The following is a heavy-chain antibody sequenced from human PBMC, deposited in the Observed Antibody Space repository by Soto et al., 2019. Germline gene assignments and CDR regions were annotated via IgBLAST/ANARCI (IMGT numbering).Heavy chain of an antibody. Sequence: GGSLRLSCTVSGVTFSNYAMNWVRQAPGKGLEWVSSLSGSGGTTYYADSVKGRFIISRDNSKNTLHLLMNSLRAEDTALYYCAKQRADYGSGADTFYFDSWGQGALVTVSS. CDR1: GVTFSNYA. CDR3: AKQRADYGSGADTFYFDS. CDR2: LSGSGGTT. V-gene: IGHV3-23*01. J-gene: IGHJ4*02. D-gene: IGHD3-10*01.